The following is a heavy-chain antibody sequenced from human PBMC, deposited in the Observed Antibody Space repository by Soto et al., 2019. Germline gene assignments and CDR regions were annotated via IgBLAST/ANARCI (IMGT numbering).Heavy chain of an antibody. CDR1: GYTFTSYD. V-gene: IGHV1-8*01. CDR2: MNPNSGNT. CDR3: ARGVVPAAMPHHYYYYGMDV. J-gene: IGHJ6*02. D-gene: IGHD2-2*01. Sequence: GASVKVSCKASGYTFTSYDINWVRQATGQGLEWMGWMNPNSGNTGYAQKFQGRVTMTRNTSISTAYMELSSLRSEDTAVYYCARGVVPAAMPHHYYYYGMDVWGQGTTVTVS.